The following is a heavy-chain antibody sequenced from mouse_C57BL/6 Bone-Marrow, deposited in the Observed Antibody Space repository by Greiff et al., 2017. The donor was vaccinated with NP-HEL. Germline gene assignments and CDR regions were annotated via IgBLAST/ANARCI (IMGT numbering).Heavy chain of an antibody. Sequence: VQLKESGAELVKPGASVKLSCTASGFNIKDYYMHWVKQRTEQGLEWIGRIDPEDGETKYAPKFQGKATITADTSSNTAYLQLSSLTAEDTAVYYCAVTTGVATKYFDVWGTGTTVTVSS. CDR2: IDPEDGET. J-gene: IGHJ1*03. CDR3: AVTTGVATKYFDV. CDR1: GFNIKDYY. D-gene: IGHD1-1*01. V-gene: IGHV14-2*01.